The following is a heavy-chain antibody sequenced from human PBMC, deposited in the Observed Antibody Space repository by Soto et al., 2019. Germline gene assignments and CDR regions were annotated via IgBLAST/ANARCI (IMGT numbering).Heavy chain of an antibody. V-gene: IGHV1-24*01. CDR1: GYTLTELS. Sequence: ASVKVSCKVSGYTLTELSMHWVRQAPGKGLEWMGGFDPEDGETIYAQKFQGRVTMTEDTSTDTAYMELSSLRSEDTAVYYCATDILRSYRSGWSSCWGQGTTVTVSS. CDR3: ATDILRSYRSGWSSC. CDR2: FDPEDGET. J-gene: IGHJ6*02. D-gene: IGHD6-19*01.